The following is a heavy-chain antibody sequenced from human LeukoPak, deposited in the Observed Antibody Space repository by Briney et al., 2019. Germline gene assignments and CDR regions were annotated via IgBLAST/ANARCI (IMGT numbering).Heavy chain of an antibody. CDR1: GGAISSYY. J-gene: IGHJ4*02. V-gene: IGHV4-4*07. D-gene: IGHD2/OR15-2a*01. Sequence: SETLSLTCTVSGGAISSYYWSWIRQPAGKGLEWIGPIYINGSTDYNPSLEGRVTMSVDTSKNHFSLKLSAVTAADTAVYYCARAPQYGVTYLLPGGFFDYWGQGTLVTVSS. CDR2: IYINGST. CDR3: ARAPQYGVTYLLPGGFFDY.